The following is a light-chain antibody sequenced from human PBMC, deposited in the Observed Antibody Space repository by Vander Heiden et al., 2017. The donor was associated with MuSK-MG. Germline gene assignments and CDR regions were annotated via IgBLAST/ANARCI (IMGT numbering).Light chain of an antibody. V-gene: IGKV3-11*01. CDR3: QQRSNGGDT. CDR2: DAS. Sequence: EIVLTQSPATLSLSPGERATLSCRASQSVSSYLAWYQQKPGQAPRLLIYDASNRATGIPARFSGSGSGTDFTLTISSLEPEDFAVYYCQQRSNGGDTFGGVTKVEIK. J-gene: IGKJ4*01. CDR1: QSVSSY.